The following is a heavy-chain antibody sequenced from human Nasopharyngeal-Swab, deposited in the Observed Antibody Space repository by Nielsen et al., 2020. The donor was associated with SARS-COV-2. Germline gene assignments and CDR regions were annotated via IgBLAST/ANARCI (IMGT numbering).Heavy chain of an antibody. CDR1: GDSFSSYW. CDR2: MYPRDSDT. D-gene: IGHD1-7*01. CDR3: ATAYNGNYYWDY. Sequence: KVSCKGSGDSFSSYWIGWVREMPGKGLEWMGIMYPRDSDTRYSPSFQGQVTISADKSISTAYLQWSSLKASDTAMYYCATAYNGNYYWDYWGQGTLVTVSS. V-gene: IGHV5-51*01. J-gene: IGHJ4*02.